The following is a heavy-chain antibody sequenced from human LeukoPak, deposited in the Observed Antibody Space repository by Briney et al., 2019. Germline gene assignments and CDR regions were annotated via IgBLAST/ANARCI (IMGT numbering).Heavy chain of an antibody. V-gene: IGHV3-9*01. CDR3: ARSVVGATGL. Sequence: PGGSLRLSCAASGFTFDDYAMHWVRQAPGKGLEWVSGISWNSGSIGYADSVKGRFTISRDNAKNSLYLQMHSLRSDDTAVYYCARSVVGATGLWGQGTLVTVSS. CDR1: GFTFDDYA. CDR2: ISWNSGSI. J-gene: IGHJ4*02. D-gene: IGHD1-26*01.